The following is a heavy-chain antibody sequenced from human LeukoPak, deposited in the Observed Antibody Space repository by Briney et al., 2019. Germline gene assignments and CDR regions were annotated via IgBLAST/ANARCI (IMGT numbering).Heavy chain of an antibody. CDR3: ARRDYTSGRTYFHH. J-gene: IGHJ1*01. CDR1: GYNFTIYW. V-gene: IGHV5-51*01. CDR2: IYPGDSDT. D-gene: IGHD6-19*01. Sequence: GESLKISCKGSGYNFTIYWIGWVRQMPGKGLEWMGVIYPGDSDTRYSPSSQGQVTISVDKSNSTAYLQWSSLKASDTAMYYCARRDYTSGRTYFHHWGQGTLVTVSS.